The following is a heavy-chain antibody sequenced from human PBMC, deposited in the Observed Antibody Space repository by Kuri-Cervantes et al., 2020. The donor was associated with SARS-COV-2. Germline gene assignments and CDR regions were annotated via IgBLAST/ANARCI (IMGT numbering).Heavy chain of an antibody. V-gene: IGHV3-48*03. CDR2: ISSSGSTI. Sequence: GESLKISCAASGFTFSSYEMNWVRQAPGKGLEWVSYISSSGSTIYYADSVKGRFTISRHNSKNTVYLQMNSLRAEDTAVYYCARIPPGQYCSGGSCYGWGQGTLVTVSS. CDR3: ARIPPGQYCSGGSCYG. D-gene: IGHD2-15*01. CDR1: GFTFSSYE. J-gene: IGHJ4*02.